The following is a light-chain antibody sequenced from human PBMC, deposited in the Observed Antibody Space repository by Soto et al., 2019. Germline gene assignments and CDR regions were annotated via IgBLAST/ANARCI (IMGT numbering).Light chain of an antibody. CDR3: QQSKSFPLS. V-gene: IGKV1-12*01. Sequence: DIQMTQSPSSLSASVGGGVTITCRASEDISKYLAWYQQIPGKAPKLLISAASTLQSGVPSRFSGSGSGTGFTLTISGLQPEDFGTYYCQQSKSFPLSFGGGTKVDIK. J-gene: IGKJ4*01. CDR1: EDISKY. CDR2: AAS.